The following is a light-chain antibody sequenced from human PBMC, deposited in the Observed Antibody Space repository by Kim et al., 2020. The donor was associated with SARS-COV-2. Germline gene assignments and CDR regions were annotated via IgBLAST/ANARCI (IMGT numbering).Light chain of an antibody. V-gene: IGKV3-11*01. CDR2: DAS. Sequence: EIVLTQSPATLSLSPGERATLSCRASQSVSYYVVWYQQKPGQAPRLLIYDASNRAAGIPAKFSGSGSGTDFTLTISALEPEDCAVYYCQQRSDWPITFGQGTRLEIK. CDR3: QQRSDWPIT. J-gene: IGKJ5*01. CDR1: QSVSYY.